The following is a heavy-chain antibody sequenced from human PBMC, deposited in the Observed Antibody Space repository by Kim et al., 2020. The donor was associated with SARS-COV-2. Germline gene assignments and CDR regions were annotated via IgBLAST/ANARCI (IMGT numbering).Heavy chain of an antibody. Sequence: PDSGKGRFTVSRDNSKSTRYLQMNSLRAEDTAVYYCAKGEYYYDSSGYELWGQGTLVTVSS. V-gene: IGHV3-23*01. J-gene: IGHJ4*02. CDR3: AKGEYYYDSSGYEL. D-gene: IGHD3-22*01.